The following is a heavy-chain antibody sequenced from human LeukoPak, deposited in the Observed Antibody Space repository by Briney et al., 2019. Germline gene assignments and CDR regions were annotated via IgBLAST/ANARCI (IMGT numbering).Heavy chain of an antibody. CDR2: MHKSGST. J-gene: IGHJ4*02. D-gene: IGHD1-26*01. Sequence: SETLSLTCTVSGGSISSYYWSWIRQPPGKGLEWIGYMHKSGSTNYNPSLKSRVTISVDTSKNQFSLKLSSVTAADTAVYYCARDSSRLGGFDYWGQGTLVTVSS. V-gene: IGHV4-59*01. CDR3: ARDSSRLGGFDY. CDR1: GGSISSYY.